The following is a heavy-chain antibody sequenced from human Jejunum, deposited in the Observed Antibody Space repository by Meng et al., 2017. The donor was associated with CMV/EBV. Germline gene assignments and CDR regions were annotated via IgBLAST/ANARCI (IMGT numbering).Heavy chain of an antibody. CDR1: GGAFSSYA. CDR3: ARERPGGMATTPYFDY. D-gene: IGHD5-24*01. Sequence: QVQLVQSGAEVRTPGASVTVSCKASGGAFSSYAIGWVRQAPGQGLEWMGGIIPILGIANYAQKFQGRVTITADKSTSTAYMELSSLRSEDTAVYYCARERPGGMATTPYFDYWGQGTLVTVSS. J-gene: IGHJ4*02. CDR2: IIPILGIA. V-gene: IGHV1-69*10.